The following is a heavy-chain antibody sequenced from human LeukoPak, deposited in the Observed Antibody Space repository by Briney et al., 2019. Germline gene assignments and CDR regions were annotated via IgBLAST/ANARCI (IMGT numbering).Heavy chain of an antibody. V-gene: IGHV1-69*13. CDR2: IIPIFGTA. J-gene: IGHJ3*02. CDR3: ARVVTMIVVEGFSPRWYAFDI. D-gene: IGHD3-22*01. CDR1: GGTFSSYA. Sequence: SVKVSCKASGGTFSSYAISWVRQAPGQGLEWMGGIIPIFGTANYAQKFQGRVTITADESTSTAYMELSSLRSEDTAVYYCARVVTMIVVEGFSPRWYAFDIWGQGTMVTVSS.